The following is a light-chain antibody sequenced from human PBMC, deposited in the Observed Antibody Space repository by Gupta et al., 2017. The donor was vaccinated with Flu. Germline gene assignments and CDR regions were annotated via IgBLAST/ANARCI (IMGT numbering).Light chain of an antibody. V-gene: IGLV3-21*02. J-gene: IGLJ3*02. CDR2: DDT. CDR3: EVWDSSKNDFV. CDR1: NIGSKS. Sequence: PHSVSVVPGLTARIPCGGKNIGSKSVHWYQQKPGQAPVLVVYDDTERPAGVPERFSGSNSGDAATLAISRVEAEDEADYYCEVWDSSKNDFVFGGGTKLTVL.